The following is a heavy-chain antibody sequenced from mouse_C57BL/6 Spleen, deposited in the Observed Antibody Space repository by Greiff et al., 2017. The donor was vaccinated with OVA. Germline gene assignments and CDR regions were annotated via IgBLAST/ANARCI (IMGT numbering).Heavy chain of an antibody. V-gene: IGHV2-2*01. Sequence: VMLVESGPGLVQPSQCLSITCTVSGFSFTSYGVHWVRQSPGKGLAWLGVIWSGGSTDYNAAFISRLSISKDNSKSQVFFKMNSLQADDTAIYYCARKLGNYDWYCDVWGTGTTVTVSS. CDR2: IWSGGST. CDR1: GFSFTSYG. CDR3: ARKLGNYDWYCDV. J-gene: IGHJ1*03. D-gene: IGHD2-1*01.